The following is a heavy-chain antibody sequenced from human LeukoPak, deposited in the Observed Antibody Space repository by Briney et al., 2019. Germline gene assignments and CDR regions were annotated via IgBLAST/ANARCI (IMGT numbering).Heavy chain of an antibody. Sequence: GGSLRLSCAASGFTFDDYAMHWVRQAPGKGLEWVSGISWNSGSIGYADSVKGRFTISRDNSKNTLYLQMNSLRAEDTAVYYCARDLGYCSGGSCYSMGYFDYWGQGTLVTVSS. CDR2: ISWNSGSI. V-gene: IGHV3-9*01. CDR3: ARDLGYCSGGSCYSMGYFDY. CDR1: GFTFDDYA. D-gene: IGHD2-15*01. J-gene: IGHJ4*02.